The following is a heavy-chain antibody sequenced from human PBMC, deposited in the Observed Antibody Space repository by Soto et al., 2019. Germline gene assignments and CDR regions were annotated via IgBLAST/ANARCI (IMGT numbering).Heavy chain of an antibody. CDR1: GGTFSSYA. V-gene: IGHV1-69*13. D-gene: IGHD3-22*01. CDR2: IIPIFGTA. Sequence: ASVKVSCKASGGTFSSYAISWVRQAPGQGLEWMGGIIPIFGTANYAQKFQGRVTITADESTSTAYMELSSLRSEDTAVYYCARANYYDSSGYYSPNKNYYYYGMDVWGQGTTVTVSS. J-gene: IGHJ6*02. CDR3: ARANYYDSSGYYSPNKNYYYYGMDV.